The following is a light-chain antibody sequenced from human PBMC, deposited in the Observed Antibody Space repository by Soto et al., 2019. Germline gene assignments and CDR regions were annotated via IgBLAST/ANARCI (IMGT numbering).Light chain of an antibody. CDR3: CSYAGSSTV. J-gene: IGLJ1*01. CDR1: SGDVGSYNL. CDR2: EGS. Sequence: PASVSGSPGQSITISCTGTSGDVGSYNLVSWYQQHPGKAPKLMIYEGSKRPSGVSNRFSGSKSGNTASLTISGLQAEDEADYYCCSYAGSSTVFGTGTKVTVL. V-gene: IGLV2-23*03.